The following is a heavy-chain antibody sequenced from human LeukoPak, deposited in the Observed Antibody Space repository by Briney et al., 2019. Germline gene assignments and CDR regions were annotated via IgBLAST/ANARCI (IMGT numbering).Heavy chain of an antibody. Sequence: GGSLRLSCAASGFTSSSYAMHWVRQAPGKGLEWVSSISSGSSYIYYADSVKGRFTISRDNAKNSLYLQMNSLRAEDTAVYYCARDTGYGDSIDYWGQGTLVTVSS. J-gene: IGHJ4*02. V-gene: IGHV3-21*01. CDR1: GFTSSSYA. CDR3: ARDTGYGDSIDY. CDR2: ISSGSSYI. D-gene: IGHD4-17*01.